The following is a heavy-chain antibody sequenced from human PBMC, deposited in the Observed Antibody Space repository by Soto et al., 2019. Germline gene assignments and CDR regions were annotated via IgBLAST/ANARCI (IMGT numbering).Heavy chain of an antibody. D-gene: IGHD6-25*01. Sequence: QVQLQESGPGLVKPSQTLSLTCTVSGGSISSGGYYWSWIRQHPGKGLVWIGYIYYSGSTYYNPYLKRRVTISVDTSNNHISLKLSSVTAADTAVYYWARSGYSSGYYYYYMDVWGKGTTVTVSS. V-gene: IGHV4-31*03. CDR1: GGSISSGGYY. CDR3: ARSGYSSGYYYYYMDV. J-gene: IGHJ6*03. CDR2: IYYSGST.